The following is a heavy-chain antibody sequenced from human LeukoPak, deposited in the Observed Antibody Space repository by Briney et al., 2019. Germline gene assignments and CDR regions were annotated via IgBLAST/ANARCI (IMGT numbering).Heavy chain of an antibody. CDR3: AKDEGQQWLVLYFQH. J-gene: IGHJ1*01. V-gene: IGHV3-74*03. CDR1: GFSFKNCW. Sequence: TGGSLRLSCAASGFSFKNCWMHWVRQAPGKGLEWVSRIDNDGNTKYADSVKGRFTISRDNSKNTLYLQMNSLRAEDTAVYYCAKDEGQQWLVLYFQHWGQGTLVTVSS. D-gene: IGHD6-19*01. CDR2: IDNDGNT.